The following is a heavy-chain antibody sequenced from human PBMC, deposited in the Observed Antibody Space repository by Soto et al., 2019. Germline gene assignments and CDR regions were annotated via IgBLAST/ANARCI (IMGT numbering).Heavy chain of an antibody. CDR2: IYYGGPT. J-gene: IGHJ4*02. CDR3: ARQYGGYEYYFDY. V-gene: IGHV4-30-4*01. D-gene: IGHD5-12*01. Sequence: QVQLQESGPGLLKPSSTLSLTCTVSGGSVNSGDYYWSWIRQPPGKGLEWIGYIYYGGPTYSNPSLKSRLTISIDTSKNQFSLKLSPVTAADTAVYYCARQYGGYEYYFDYWGQGTLVTVSS. CDR1: GGSVNSGDYY.